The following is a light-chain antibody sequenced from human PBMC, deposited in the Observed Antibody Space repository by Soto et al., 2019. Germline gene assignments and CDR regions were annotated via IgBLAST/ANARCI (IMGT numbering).Light chain of an antibody. CDR2: EVT. J-gene: IGLJ2*01. V-gene: IGLV2-18*02. CDR3: ISYTSSRSLI. CDR1: SSDVGSYNR. Sequence: QSALTQPPSVSGSPGQSVTISCTGTSSDVGSYNRVSWYQPPPGTAPRLMIYEVTNRPSGVPDRFSGSKSGNTASLTISGLQAEDEADYYCISYTSSRSLIFGGGTKLTVL.